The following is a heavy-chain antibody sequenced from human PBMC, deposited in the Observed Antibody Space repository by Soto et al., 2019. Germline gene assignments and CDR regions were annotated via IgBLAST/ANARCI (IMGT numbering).Heavy chain of an antibody. J-gene: IGHJ4*02. CDR1: GGSISSYY. Sequence: SETLSLTCTVSGGSISSYYWSWIRQPPGKGLEWIGYIYYSGSTNYNPSLKSRVTISVDTSKNQFSLKLSSVTAADTAVYYCARLTWFGELFDYWGQGTLVTVSS. V-gene: IGHV4-59*01. D-gene: IGHD3-10*01. CDR2: IYYSGST. CDR3: ARLTWFGELFDY.